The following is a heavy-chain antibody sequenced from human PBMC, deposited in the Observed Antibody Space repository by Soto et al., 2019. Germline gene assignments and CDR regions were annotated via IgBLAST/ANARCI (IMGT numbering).Heavy chain of an antibody. V-gene: IGHV2-26*01. CDR2: IFSNDEK. CDR1: GFSLSNARMG. J-gene: IGHJ6*02. Sequence: SGPTLVNPTEPLTLTCTVSGFSLSNARMGVSWIRQPPGKALEWLAHIFSNDEKSYSTSLKSRLTISKDTSKSQVVLTMTNMDPVDTATYYCARIREAARPDYYYGMDVWGQGTTVTVSS. D-gene: IGHD6-6*01. CDR3: ARIREAARPDYYYGMDV.